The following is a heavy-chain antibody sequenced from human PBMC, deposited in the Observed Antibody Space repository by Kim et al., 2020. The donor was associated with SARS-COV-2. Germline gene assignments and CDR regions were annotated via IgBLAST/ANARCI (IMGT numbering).Heavy chain of an antibody. CDR3: AKGFSSSWGDRFDP. CDR1: GFTFSTYA. Sequence: GGSLRLSCAASGFTFSTYAMIWVRQAPGKGLEWVSSIRGSGDSTYYADSVKGRFTISRDNSKNTLYLQMISLRAEDTAVYYCAKGFSSSWGDRFDPWGQGTLVTVSS. J-gene: IGHJ5*02. CDR2: IRGSGDST. V-gene: IGHV3-23*01. D-gene: IGHD6-13*01.